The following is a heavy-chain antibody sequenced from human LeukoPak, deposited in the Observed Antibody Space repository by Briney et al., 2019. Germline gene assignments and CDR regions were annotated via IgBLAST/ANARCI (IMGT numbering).Heavy chain of an antibody. J-gene: IGHJ5*02. V-gene: IGHV4-61*02. Sequence: PSETLSLTCTVSGGSISSGSYYWSWIRQPAGKGLEWIGRIYTSGRTNYNPSLKIRVTISVETPKNQFPLKLSSVTAADTAVYYCARSPMGRLWLSIGWFDPWGQGTLVTVSS. CDR3: ARSPMGRLWLSIGWFDP. D-gene: IGHD5-18*01. CDR1: GGSISSGSYY. CDR2: IYTSGRT.